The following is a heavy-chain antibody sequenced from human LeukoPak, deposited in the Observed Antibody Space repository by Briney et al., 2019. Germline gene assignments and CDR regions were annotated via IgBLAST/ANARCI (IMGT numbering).Heavy chain of an antibody. D-gene: IGHD1-7*01. CDR1: GFTLSSYT. CDR3: ARGRITGTTYGMDV. J-gene: IGHJ6*02. V-gene: IGHV3-48*01. Sequence: PGGSLRLSCAASGFTLSSYTMNWVRQAPGKGLEWVSYINGGSSTIYCADSVKGRFTISRDNAKNSLYLQMNSLRAEDTAVYYCARGRITGTTYGMDVWGQGTTVTVSS. CDR2: INGGSSTI.